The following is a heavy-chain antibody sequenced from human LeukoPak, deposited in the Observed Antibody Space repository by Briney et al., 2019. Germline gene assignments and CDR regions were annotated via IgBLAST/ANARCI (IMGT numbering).Heavy chain of an antibody. CDR3: ARNNFWSGYFPYDAFDI. Sequence: ASVKVSCKASGYTFTGYYMHWVRQAPGQGLEWMGWINPNSGDTNYAQKLQGRVTMTTDTSTSTAYMELRSLRSDDTAVYYCARNNFWSGYFPYDAFDIWGQGTMVTVSS. D-gene: IGHD3-3*01. V-gene: IGHV1-2*02. CDR1: GYTFTGYY. CDR2: INPNSGDT. J-gene: IGHJ3*02.